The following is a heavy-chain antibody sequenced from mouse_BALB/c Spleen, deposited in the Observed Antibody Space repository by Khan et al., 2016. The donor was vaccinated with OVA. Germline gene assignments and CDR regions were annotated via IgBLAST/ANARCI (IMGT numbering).Heavy chain of an antibody. Sequence: QVQLKESGPGLVAPSQNLSITCTVSGFSLTDYGVSWIRQPPGQGLEWLGVIWGGGTTYYNSALKSRLSITKDNSKSQVFLKMNSLQTDDTAMYYCVKAVWSYYVALDNWGQGTSVTVSS. CDR2: IWGGGTT. J-gene: IGHJ4*01. CDR3: VKAVWSYYVALDN. V-gene: IGHV2-6-5*01. D-gene: IGHD2-10*02. CDR1: GFSLTDYG.